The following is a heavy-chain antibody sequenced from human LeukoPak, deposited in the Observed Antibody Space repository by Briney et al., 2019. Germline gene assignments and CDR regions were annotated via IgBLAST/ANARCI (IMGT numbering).Heavy chain of an antibody. V-gene: IGHV4-59*12. CDR2: IYYSGST. Sequence: SETLSLTCTVSGGSISSYYWSWIRQPPGKGLEWIGYIYYSGSTNYNPSLKSRVTISVDTSKNQFSLKLSSVTAADTAVYYCASSYCGGDCYRLDAFDIWGQGTMVTVSS. CDR3: ASSYCGGDCYRLDAFDI. CDR1: GGSISSYY. D-gene: IGHD2-21*02. J-gene: IGHJ3*02.